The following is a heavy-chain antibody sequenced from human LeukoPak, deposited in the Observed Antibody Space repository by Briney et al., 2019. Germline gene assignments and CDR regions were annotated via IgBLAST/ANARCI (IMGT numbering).Heavy chain of an antibody. CDR2: IWYDGSNK. Sequence: GGSLRLSCAASGFTFSSYGMHWVRQAPGKGLEWVAVIWYDGSNKYYADSVKGRFTISRDNSKNTLYRQMNSLRAEDTAVDYWAKTPTDIYHPYVIDLWGQKPTVTVSS. J-gene: IGHJ6*02. CDR3: AKTPTDIYHPYVIDL. V-gene: IGHV3-33*06. D-gene: IGHD2-2*01. CDR1: GFTFSSYG.